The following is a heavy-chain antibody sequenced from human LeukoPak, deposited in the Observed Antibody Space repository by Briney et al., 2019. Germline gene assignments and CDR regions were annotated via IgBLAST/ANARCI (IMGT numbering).Heavy chain of an antibody. CDR1: GYTFTGYY. V-gene: IGHV1-2*02. Sequence: ASVKVSCKASGYTFTGYYMHWVRQAPGQGLGWMGWINPNSGGTNYAQKFQGRVTMTRDTSISTAYMELSRLRSDDTAVYYCASTPYSSGWYGSFDYWGQGTLVTVSS. CDR2: INPNSGGT. D-gene: IGHD6-19*01. CDR3: ASTPYSSGWYGSFDY. J-gene: IGHJ4*02.